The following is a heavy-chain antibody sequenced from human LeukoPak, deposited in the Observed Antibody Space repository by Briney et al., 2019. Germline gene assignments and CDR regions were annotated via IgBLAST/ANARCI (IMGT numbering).Heavy chain of an antibody. D-gene: IGHD3-3*01. CDR2: ISGSGGST. Sequence: GGSLRLSCAASGFTFSSYAMSWVRQAPGKGLEWVSAISGSGGSTYYADSVKGRFTISRDNSKNTLYLQMNSLRSEDTAVNYCAKEAYYDFWSGYYIDYWGQGTLVTVSS. V-gene: IGHV3-23*01. CDR1: GFTFSSYA. CDR3: AKEAYYDFWSGYYIDY. J-gene: IGHJ4*02.